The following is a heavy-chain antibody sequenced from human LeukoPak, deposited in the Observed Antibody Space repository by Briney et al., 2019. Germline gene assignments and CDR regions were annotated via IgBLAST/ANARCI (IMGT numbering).Heavy chain of an antibody. CDR3: ARACTVNVFTMVRGSRGSWFDP. D-gene: IGHD3-10*01. CDR1: GGSFSGYY. CDR2: INHSGST. J-gene: IGHJ5*02. V-gene: IGHV4-34*01. Sequence: SETLSLTCAVYGGSFSGYYWSWIRQPPGKGLEWIGEINHSGSTNYSPSLKSRVTISVDTSKNQFSLKLSSVTAADTAVYYCARACTVNVFTMVRGSRGSWFDPWGQGTLVTVSS.